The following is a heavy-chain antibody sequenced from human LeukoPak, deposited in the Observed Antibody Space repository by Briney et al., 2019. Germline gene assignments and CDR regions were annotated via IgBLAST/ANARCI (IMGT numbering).Heavy chain of an antibody. CDR2: INHSGST. CDR1: GGSFSGYY. V-gene: IGHV4-34*01. Sequence: PSETLSLTCAVYGGSFSGYYWSWIRQPPGKGLEWTGEINHSGSTNYNPSLKSRVTISVDTSKNQFSLKLSSVTAADTAVYYCARGKGSGYVHWFDPWGQGTLVTVSS. D-gene: IGHD5-12*01. CDR3: ARGKGSGYVHWFDP. J-gene: IGHJ5*02.